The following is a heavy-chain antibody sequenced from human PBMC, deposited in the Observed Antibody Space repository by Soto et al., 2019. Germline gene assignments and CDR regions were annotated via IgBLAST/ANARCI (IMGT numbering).Heavy chain of an antibody. D-gene: IGHD3-3*01. V-gene: IGHV1-18*01. Sequence: QVQLVQSGGEVKKPGASVKVSCKASGYTFTSYDISWLRQAPGQGLEWMGWISVYYGNTNYAQALQGRVTVTTDTSTSKVYMELRSLRSDATAVYYCARENRYDSRSYYFDSWGQGTLVTVSS. CDR2: ISVYYGNT. CDR3: ARENRYDSRSYYFDS. J-gene: IGHJ4*02. CDR1: GYTFTSYD.